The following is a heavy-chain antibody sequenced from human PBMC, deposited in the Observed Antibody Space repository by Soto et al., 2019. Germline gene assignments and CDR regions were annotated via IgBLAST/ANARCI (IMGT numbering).Heavy chain of an antibody. CDR2: ISFDGRNT. Sequence: QVKLVESGGGVVQPGRSLRLSCAASGFTFDNYGMHWVRQAPGKGLEWVVVISFDGRNTDYADSVKGRFTISRDNSKNTLWLHMRGLRAEVTAVYYCAKQSGSGSYHSVGSGGHFDYWGRGGMVTVSS. V-gene: IGHV3-30*18. J-gene: IGHJ4*02. CDR1: GFTFDNYG. D-gene: IGHD3-10*01. CDR3: AKQSGSGSYHSVGSGGHFDY.